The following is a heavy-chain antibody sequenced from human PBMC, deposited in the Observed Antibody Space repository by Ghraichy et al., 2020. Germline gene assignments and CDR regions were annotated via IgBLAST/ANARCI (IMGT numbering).Heavy chain of an antibody. D-gene: IGHD3-10*01. CDR2: IYYSGST. Sequence: LSLTCTVSGGSISSGGYYWSWIRQHPGKGLEWIGYIYYSGSTYYNPSLKSRVTISVDTSKNQFSLKLSSVTAADTAVYYCARDREGYYYGSGRSSISYYYYYGMDVWGQGTTVTFSS. CDR1: GGSISSGGYY. V-gene: IGHV4-31*03. CDR3: ARDREGYYYGSGRSSISYYYYYGMDV. J-gene: IGHJ6*02.